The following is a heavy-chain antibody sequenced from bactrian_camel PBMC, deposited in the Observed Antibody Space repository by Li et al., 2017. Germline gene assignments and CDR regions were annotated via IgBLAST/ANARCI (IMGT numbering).Heavy chain of an antibody. J-gene: IGHJ4*01. V-gene: IGHV3S10*01. Sequence: VQLVESGGGTVQAGGTLRLSCAASGFSVSSRYMGWFRQAPDKEREGVGVIDADGKIAYADSVKGRFTISTDNRKTTVYLQMDSLKPEDTATYYCAASGTVRLAVGDTCPPPQSLYAYWGQGTQVTVS. D-gene: IGHD6*01. CDR2: IDADGKI. CDR3: AASGTVRLAVGDTCPPPQSLYAY. CDR1: GFSVSSRY.